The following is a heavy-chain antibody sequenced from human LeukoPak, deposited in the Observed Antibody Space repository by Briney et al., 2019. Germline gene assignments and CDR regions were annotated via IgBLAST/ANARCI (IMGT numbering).Heavy chain of an antibody. CDR2: IFPGDSDT. J-gene: IGHJ4*02. CDR3: ARRPEAARREYFFDY. V-gene: IGHV5-51*01. Sequence: GESLKISRKGSGYRFSKSWIGWGRPMPGKGLEWMGIIFPGDSDTRYSPSFQGQVTFSADKSISTAYLQWSSLKASDTAIYYCARRPEAARREYFFDYWGQGTLVTVSS. D-gene: IGHD6-6*01. CDR1: GYRFSKSW.